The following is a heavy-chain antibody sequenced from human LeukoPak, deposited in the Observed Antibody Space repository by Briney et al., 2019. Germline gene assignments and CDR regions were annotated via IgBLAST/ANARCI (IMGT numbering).Heavy chain of an antibody. CDR1: GGTFSSYA. J-gene: IGHJ5*02. V-gene: IGHV1-69*06. Sequence: SVKVSCKASGGTFSSYAISWVRQAPGQGLEWMGGIIPIFGTANYAQKFQGRVTITADKSTSTAYMELSSLRSEDTAVYYCARESMAATGRNWFDPWGQGTLVTVSS. CDR3: ARESMAATGRNWFDP. D-gene: IGHD6-13*01. CDR2: IIPIFGTA.